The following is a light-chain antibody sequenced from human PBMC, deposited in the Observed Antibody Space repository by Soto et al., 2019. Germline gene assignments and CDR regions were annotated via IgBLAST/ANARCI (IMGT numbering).Light chain of an antibody. V-gene: IGKV1-39*01. CDR1: QSISSY. J-gene: IGKJ2*01. CDR2: AAS. CDR3: QQSYSTPYT. Sequence: DIQMTQSPSSLSASVGDRVTITCRASQSISSYLNWYQQKPGKAPKLLIYAASSLQSGVPSRFSGSGSGTDFTLTISSLRPEDFATYYCQQSYSTPYTFGQGTKLVIK.